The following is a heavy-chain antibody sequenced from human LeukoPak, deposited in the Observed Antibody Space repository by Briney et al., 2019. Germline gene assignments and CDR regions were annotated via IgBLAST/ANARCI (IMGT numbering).Heavy chain of an antibody. D-gene: IGHD6-19*01. CDR3: ARVLAVAGVDY. CDR1: GYSISSGYY. V-gene: IGHV4-38-2*01. Sequence: PSETLSLTGVVSGYSISSGYYWGWIRQPPGKGLEWIGSIYHSGSTYYNPSLKSRVTMSVDTSKNQFSLKLSSVIAADTAVYYCARVLAVAGVDYWGQGTLVTVSS. CDR2: IYHSGST. J-gene: IGHJ4*02.